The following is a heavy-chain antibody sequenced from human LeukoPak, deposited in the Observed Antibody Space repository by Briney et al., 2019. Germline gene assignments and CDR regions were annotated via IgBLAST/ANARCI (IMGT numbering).Heavy chain of an antibody. D-gene: IGHD5-24*01. J-gene: IGHJ4*02. V-gene: IGHV4-34*01. Sequence: KASETLSLTCAVYGGSFSGYYWSWIRQPPGKGLEWIGEINHSGSTNYNPSLKSRVTISVDTSKNQFSLKLSSVTAADTAVYYCARDQFWVGYSNIDYWGQGTLVTVSS. CDR3: ARDQFWVGYSNIDY. CDR2: INHSGST. CDR1: GGSFSGYY.